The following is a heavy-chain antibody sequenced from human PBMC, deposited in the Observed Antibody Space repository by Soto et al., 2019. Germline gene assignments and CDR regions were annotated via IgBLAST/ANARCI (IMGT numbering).Heavy chain of an antibody. V-gene: IGHV3-15*01. Sequence: GGSLRLSCAASGFTFSNAWMSWVRQAPGKGLEWVGRIKSKTDGGTTDYAAPVKGRFTISRDDSKNTLYLQMNSLKTEDTAVYYCTTDPPHPQTDLRYFDWLFQTDAFDIWGQGTMVTVSS. CDR3: TTDPPHPQTDLRYFDWLFQTDAFDI. D-gene: IGHD3-9*01. CDR1: GFTFSNAW. J-gene: IGHJ3*02. CDR2: IKSKTDGGTT.